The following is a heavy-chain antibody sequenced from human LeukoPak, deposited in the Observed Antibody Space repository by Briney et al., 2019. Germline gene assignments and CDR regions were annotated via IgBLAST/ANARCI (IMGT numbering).Heavy chain of an antibody. J-gene: IGHJ4*02. D-gene: IGHD3-16*01. V-gene: IGHV3-48*04. CDR2: ISRSSGTI. Sequence: PGGSLRLSCAASGFTFSSYSMNWVRQAPGKGLEWVSYISRSSGTIYYADSVKGRFTISRDNAKNSLYLQMNSLRAEDTAVYYCAKELIMRFDFWGQGTLVTVSS. CDR3: AKELIMRFDF. CDR1: GFTFSSYS.